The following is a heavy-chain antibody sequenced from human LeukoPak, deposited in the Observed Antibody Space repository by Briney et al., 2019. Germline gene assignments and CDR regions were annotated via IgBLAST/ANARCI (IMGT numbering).Heavy chain of an antibody. Sequence: GGSLRLSCAASGFTFSSYEMNWVRQAPGKGLEWVSYISSSGSTIYYADSVKGRFTISRDNAKNSLYLQMNSLRAEDTAVYYCARDQLSSLVRGVITFFDYWGQGTRVTVSS. CDR2: ISSSGSTI. CDR1: GFTFSSYE. J-gene: IGHJ4*02. V-gene: IGHV3-48*03. D-gene: IGHD3-10*01. CDR3: ARDQLSSLVRGVITFFDY.